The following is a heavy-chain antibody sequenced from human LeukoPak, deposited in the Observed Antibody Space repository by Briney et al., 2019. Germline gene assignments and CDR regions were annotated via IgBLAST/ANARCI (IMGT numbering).Heavy chain of an antibody. CDR2: ISSSSSYI. Sequence: GGSLRLSCAASGFTFSSYSMNWVRQAPGKGLEWVSSISSSSSYIYYADSVKGRFTISRDNAKNSLYLQMNSLRAEDTAVYYCARDGGLRFLEWLLSWGQGTLVTVSS. CDR3: ARDGGLRFLEWLLS. CDR1: GFTFSSYS. D-gene: IGHD3-3*01. J-gene: IGHJ5*02. V-gene: IGHV3-21*01.